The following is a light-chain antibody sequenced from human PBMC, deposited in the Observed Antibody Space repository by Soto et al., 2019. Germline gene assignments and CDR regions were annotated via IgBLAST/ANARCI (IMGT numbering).Light chain of an antibody. CDR1: SGSIASNY. CDR3: QSYDSDNVV. V-gene: IGLV6-57*02. Sequence: NFMLTQPHSVSESPGQSVTISCTGSSGSIASNYVQWYQHRPGRAPATVIYENDQRPSGVPHRFSGSIDSSSNSASLTISGLKTEDEAHYFGQSYDSDNVVFGGGTKVTVL. J-gene: IGLJ2*01. CDR2: END.